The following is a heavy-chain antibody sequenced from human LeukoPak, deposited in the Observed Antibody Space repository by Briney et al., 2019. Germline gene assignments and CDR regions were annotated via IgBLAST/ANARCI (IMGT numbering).Heavy chain of an antibody. CDR3: AKWGASRELDY. V-gene: IGHV3-23*01. J-gene: IGHJ4*02. D-gene: IGHD1-26*01. CDR1: GFTFSGYA. CDR2: ISGSGGST. Sequence: PGGSLRLSCAATGFTFSGYAMSWVRQAPGKGLEWVSAISGSGGSTYYADSVKGRFAISRDNSKNTLYLQMNSLRAEDTAVYYCAKWGASRELDYWGQGTLVTVSS.